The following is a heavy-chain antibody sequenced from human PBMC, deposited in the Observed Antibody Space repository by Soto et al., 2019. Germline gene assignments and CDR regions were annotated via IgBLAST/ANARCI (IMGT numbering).Heavy chain of an antibody. J-gene: IGHJ4*02. D-gene: IGHD3-10*01. CDR1: GYTFTSYG. V-gene: IGHV1-18*01. CDR2: ISAYNGNT. CDR3: AWITMVRGTADY. Sequence: ASVKVSCKASGYTFTSYGISWVRQAPGQGLEWMGWISAYNGNTNYAQKLQGRVTMTTDTSTSTAYMELRSLRSDDTAVYYCAWITMVRGTADYWGQGTRVTVSS.